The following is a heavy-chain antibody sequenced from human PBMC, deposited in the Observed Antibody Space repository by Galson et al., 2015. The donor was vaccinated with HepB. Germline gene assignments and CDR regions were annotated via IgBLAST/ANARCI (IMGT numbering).Heavy chain of an antibody. V-gene: IGHV3-33*01. J-gene: IGHJ4*02. CDR1: GFSFNSHG. CDR3: AREQSYGDYRTSDY. D-gene: IGHD4-17*01. CDR2: IWFDGRRK. Sequence: SLRLSCAASGFSFNSHGMHWVRQAPGKGLEWVAVIWFDGRRKYYADYVKDRFTISRDTSTNTMYLQMNSLRAEDTAVYYCAREQSYGDYRTSDYWGQGTLVTVSS.